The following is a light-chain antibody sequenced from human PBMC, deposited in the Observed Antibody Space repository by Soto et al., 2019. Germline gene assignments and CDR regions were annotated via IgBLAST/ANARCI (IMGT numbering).Light chain of an antibody. V-gene: IGLV1-40*01. J-gene: IGLJ1*01. CDR1: SSNIGAGYD. Sequence: QSVLTQPPSVPGAPGQRVTISCTGSSSNIGAGYDVHWYQQVPGTAPKLLIYGNSNRPSGVPDRFSGSKSGTSASLAITGLQAEDEADYYCQSYDSSHYVFGTGTKLTVL. CDR3: QSYDSSHYV. CDR2: GNS.